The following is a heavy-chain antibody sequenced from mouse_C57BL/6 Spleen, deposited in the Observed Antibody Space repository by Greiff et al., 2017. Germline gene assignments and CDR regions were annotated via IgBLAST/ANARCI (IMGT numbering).Heavy chain of an antibody. J-gene: IGHJ4*01. V-gene: IGHV5-6*01. CDR1: GFTFSSYA. CDR3: GRHSYDDAMDY. Sequence: VQLKESGGDLVKPGGSLKLSCAASGFTFSSYAMSWVRQTPDKRLEWVATISSGGGYTYYTDSVKGRFTISRDNAKNTMYLQMSSLKSEDTAMYYCGRHSYDDAMDYWGQGTSVTVSS. D-gene: IGHD2-12*01. CDR2: ISSGGGYT.